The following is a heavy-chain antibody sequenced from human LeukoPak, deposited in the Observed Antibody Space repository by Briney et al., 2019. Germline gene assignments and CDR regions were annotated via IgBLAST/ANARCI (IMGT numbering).Heavy chain of an antibody. CDR3: AGESNCSGGRCYSDWFDP. V-gene: IGHV1-46*01. Sequence: ASVKVSCKASGYTFTSYYIHWVRQAPGQGLEWMGIINPNSGNTSYAQKFQGRVTMTTDTSTSTVYMELSSLRSEDAAVYYCAGESNCSGGRCYSDWFDPWGQGTLVTVSS. CDR2: INPNSGNT. J-gene: IGHJ5*02. D-gene: IGHD2-15*01. CDR1: GYTFTSYY.